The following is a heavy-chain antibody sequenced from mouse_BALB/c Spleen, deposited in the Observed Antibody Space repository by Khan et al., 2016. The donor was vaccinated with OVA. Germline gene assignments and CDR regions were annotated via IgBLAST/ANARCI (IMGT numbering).Heavy chain of an antibody. V-gene: IGHV1-20*02. CDR3: ARIVRSDFDY. Sequence: EVQLQQSGPELVKPGASVKISCKASGYSFTGYFMNWVMQSHGKSLEWIGRINPHIGETFYNQKFKGKATLTVDESSSTAYMELRSLASEDSAVDCCARIVRSDFDYWGQGTTLTVSS. D-gene: IGHD1-1*01. J-gene: IGHJ2*01. CDR2: INPHIGET. CDR1: GYSFTGYF.